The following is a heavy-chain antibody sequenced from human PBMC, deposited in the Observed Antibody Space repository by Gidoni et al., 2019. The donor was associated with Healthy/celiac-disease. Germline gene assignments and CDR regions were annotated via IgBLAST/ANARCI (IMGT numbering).Heavy chain of an antibody. V-gene: IGHV4-39*01. D-gene: IGHD3-10*01. J-gene: IGHJ3*02. CDR1: GGSISSSSYY. CDR2: IFYSGST. CDR3: ARGVTVRGVKTQGMSDAFDI. Sequence: QLQLQESGPGLVKPSETLSLTCTVSGGSISSSSYYWGWIRQPPGKGLEWIGSIFYSGSTYYNPSLKSRVTRSVDTSKNQFSLKLSSVTAADTAVYYWARGVTVRGVKTQGMSDAFDIWGQGTMVTVSS.